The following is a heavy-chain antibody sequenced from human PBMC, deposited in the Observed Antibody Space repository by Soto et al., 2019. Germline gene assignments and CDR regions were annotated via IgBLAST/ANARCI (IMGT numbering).Heavy chain of an antibody. CDR2: MMPVYGSA. CDR1: GDTFSRSA. J-gene: IGHJ6*02. D-gene: IGHD2-8*01. Sequence: QVQLVQSGAEVKKPGSSVKVSCKASGDTFSRSAFAWVRQAPGQGPEWMGGMMPVYGSANYAQKFRGRLTVTADDSTSTIYMELSGLTSDDTGVYYCARGGGTIGGAITLQGRHGMDVWGQGTTVIVSS. CDR3: ARGGGTIGGAITLQGRHGMDV. V-gene: IGHV1-69*01.